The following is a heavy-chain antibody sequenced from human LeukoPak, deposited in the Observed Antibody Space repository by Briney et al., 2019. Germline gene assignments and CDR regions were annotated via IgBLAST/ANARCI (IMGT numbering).Heavy chain of an antibody. Sequence: GGSLRLSCAASGFTFSSYAMSWVRQAPGKGLERVSAISGSGGSTYYADSVKGRFTISRDNSKNTLYLQMNSLRAEDTAVYYCAKSGGNSDYFDYWGQGTLVTVSS. CDR3: AKSGGNSDYFDY. V-gene: IGHV3-23*01. J-gene: IGHJ4*02. D-gene: IGHD4-23*01. CDR1: GFTFSSYA. CDR2: ISGSGGST.